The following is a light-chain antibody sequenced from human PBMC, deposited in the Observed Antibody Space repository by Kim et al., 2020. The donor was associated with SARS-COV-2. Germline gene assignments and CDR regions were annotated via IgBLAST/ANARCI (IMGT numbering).Light chain of an antibody. CDR1: SGRIASDY. J-gene: IGLJ3*02. CDR2: EDN. V-gene: IGLV6-57*03. Sequence: GKAITISCTRSSGRIASDYVQWYQQRPGSAPTTVIFEDNQRPSGVPNRFSGSIDSSSNSASLTISGLKTEDEADYYCQSYDTNNWVFGGGTQLTVL. CDR3: QSYDTNNWV.